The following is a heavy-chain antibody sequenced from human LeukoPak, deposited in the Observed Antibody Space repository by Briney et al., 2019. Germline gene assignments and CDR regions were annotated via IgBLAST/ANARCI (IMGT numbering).Heavy chain of an antibody. Sequence: GGSLRLSCAASGFTFSSYWMSWVRQAPGKGLEWVANIKQDGSEKYYVDSVKGRFTISRDNAKISLYLQMSSLRAEDTAVYYCARVSLQNIVVVPAAQPYYYYYYYMDVWGKGTTVTVSS. CDR2: IKQDGSEK. CDR1: GFTFSSYW. D-gene: IGHD2-2*01. CDR3: ARVSLQNIVVVPAAQPYYYYYYYMDV. J-gene: IGHJ6*03. V-gene: IGHV3-7*01.